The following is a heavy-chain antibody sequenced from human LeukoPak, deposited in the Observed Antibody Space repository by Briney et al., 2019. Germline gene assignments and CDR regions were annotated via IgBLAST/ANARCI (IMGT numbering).Heavy chain of an antibody. V-gene: IGHV1-2*02. CDR1: GYTFTGYY. D-gene: IGHD6-13*01. Sequence: ASVKVSCKASGYTFTGYYMHWVRQAPGQGLEWMGWINPNSGGTNYAQKFQGRVTMTRDTSISTAYMELSRLRSDDTAVYYCAREVPAAEVGTDAFDIWGQGTMVTVSS. J-gene: IGHJ3*02. CDR2: INPNSGGT. CDR3: AREVPAAEVGTDAFDI.